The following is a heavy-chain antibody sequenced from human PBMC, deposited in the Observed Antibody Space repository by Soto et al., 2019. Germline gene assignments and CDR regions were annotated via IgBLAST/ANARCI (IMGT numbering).Heavy chain of an antibody. D-gene: IGHD4-17*01. Sequence: VGSLRLSCAASGFTFSTYWMSWVRQAPGKGLEWVANIKQDGSEKYYVDSVKGRFTVSRDNAKNSLYLQMNSLRAEDTAVYYCAREGHDYGSGYNYWGQGTLVTVS. J-gene: IGHJ4*02. CDR3: AREGHDYGSGYNY. V-gene: IGHV3-7*01. CDR1: GFTFSTYW. CDR2: IKQDGSEK.